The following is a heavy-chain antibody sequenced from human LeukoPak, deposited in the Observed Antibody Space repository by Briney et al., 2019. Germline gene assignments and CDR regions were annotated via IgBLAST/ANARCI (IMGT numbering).Heavy chain of an antibody. CDR3: ARSAAGTYY. J-gene: IGHJ4*02. V-gene: IGHV3-21*01. Sequence: TGGSLRLSCVASGFTFSSYSMNWVRQAPGKGLEWVSSISSSSSYKYYTDSVKGRFTISRDNAKNSLYLQMNSLRAEDTAVYYCARSAAGTYYWGQGTLVTVSS. CDR1: GFTFSSYS. CDR2: ISSSSSYK. D-gene: IGHD1-1*01.